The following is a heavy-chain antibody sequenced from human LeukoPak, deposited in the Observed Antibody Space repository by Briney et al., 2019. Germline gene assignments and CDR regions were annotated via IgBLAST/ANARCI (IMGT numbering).Heavy chain of an antibody. CDR2: IYYSGST. Sequence: PSETLSLTCGVSSEFFSGYYWGWIRQPPGKGLEWIGYIYYSGSTTYNPSLKSRVTISVDTSKNQFSLKLSSVTAADTAVYYCARAVEGGYSSSSWGYYYYMDVWGKGTTVTVSS. V-gene: IGHV4-59*01. CDR3: ARAVEGGYSSSSWGYYYYMDV. CDR1: SEFFSGYY. D-gene: IGHD6-6*01. J-gene: IGHJ6*03.